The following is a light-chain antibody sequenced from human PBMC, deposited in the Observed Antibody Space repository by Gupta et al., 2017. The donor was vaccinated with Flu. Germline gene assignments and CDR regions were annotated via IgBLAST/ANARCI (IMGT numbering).Light chain of an antibody. J-gene: IGKJ1*01. Sequence: IVFTQWPDTMSLSPGERCRLSCRASQSVNDSYLAWFQQKPGQPPRLPIYGASSRAARLPDRYSRRASRSDFSLTINIREPDDFAVYYCQQEDDSTWTFGQWTKVEIK. CDR1: QSVNDSY. V-gene: IGKV3-20*01. CDR2: GAS. CDR3: QQEDDSTWT.